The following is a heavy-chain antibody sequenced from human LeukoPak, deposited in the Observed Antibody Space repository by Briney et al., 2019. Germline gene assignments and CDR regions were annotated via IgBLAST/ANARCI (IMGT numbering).Heavy chain of an antibody. CDR1: GYTFTGYC. D-gene: IGHD3-22*01. Sequence: GASVKVSCKASGYTFTGYCMHWVRQAPGQGLEWMGWINPNSGGTNYAQKFQGRVTMTRDTSISTAYMELSRLRSDDTAVYYCARGNYYDSSGYRFPFDYWGQGTLVTVSS. J-gene: IGHJ4*02. CDR3: ARGNYYDSSGYRFPFDY. V-gene: IGHV1-2*02. CDR2: INPNSGGT.